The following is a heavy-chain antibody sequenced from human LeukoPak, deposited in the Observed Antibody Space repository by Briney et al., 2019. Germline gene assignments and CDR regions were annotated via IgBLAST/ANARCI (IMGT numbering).Heavy chain of an antibody. CDR2: IYTSGST. Sequence: SQTLSLTCTVSGGSISIGSYYWRWIRQPAGKGLEWIVRIYTSGSTNYNPSLKSRVTISVDTSKNPFSLKLSSVTAADTAVYYCARSPTVFGVVYMDVWGKGTTVTVSS. CDR1: GGSISIGSYY. CDR3: ARSPTVFGVVYMDV. D-gene: IGHD3-3*01. V-gene: IGHV4-61*02. J-gene: IGHJ6*03.